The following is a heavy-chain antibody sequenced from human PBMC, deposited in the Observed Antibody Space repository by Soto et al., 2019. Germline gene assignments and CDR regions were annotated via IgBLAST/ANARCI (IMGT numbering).Heavy chain of an antibody. CDR3: ARVPYNYYDDTNDPFDI. Sequence: QVRLQESGPGLAKPSQTLSLTCTVSGDSVNRGGYYWSWIRQHPGKGLEWIGHTYFSGSTNYNPSLKSRVTISVDRSKNQFSLTLSSVTAADTAVYFCARVPYNYYDDTNDPFDIWGLGTRVTVSS. V-gene: IGHV4-31*03. D-gene: IGHD3-22*01. CDR2: TYFSGST. CDR1: GDSVNRGGYY. J-gene: IGHJ3*02.